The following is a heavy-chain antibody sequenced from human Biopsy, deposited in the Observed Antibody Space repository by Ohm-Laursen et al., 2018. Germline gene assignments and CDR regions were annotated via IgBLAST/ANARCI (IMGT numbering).Heavy chain of an antibody. Sequence: SLRLSCAASGFDFRNYDLTWIRQAPGKGLEWVAFLAFSSGRTYSADSVKGRFTISRDNSRNTLYLQMNSLRAEDTAVYFCTNHYCGGITCLMNFWGQGTLVTVSS. D-gene: IGHD2-21*01. CDR2: LAFSSGRT. J-gene: IGHJ4*02. V-gene: IGHV3-23*01. CDR1: GFDFRNYD. CDR3: TNHYCGGITCLMNF.